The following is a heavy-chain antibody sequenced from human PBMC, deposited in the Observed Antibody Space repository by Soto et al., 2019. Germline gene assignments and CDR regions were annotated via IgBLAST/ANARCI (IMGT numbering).Heavy chain of an antibody. D-gene: IGHD6-13*01. CDR3: ARDQQQLRWFDP. J-gene: IGHJ5*02. V-gene: IGHV1-46*01. Sequence: ASVKVSCKASGYTFTRDYMLWVRKAPGQGLEWMGIINPSGGSTSYAQKFQGRVTMTRDTSTSTVYMELSSLRSEDTAVYYCARDQQQLRWFDPWGQGTLVTVSS. CDR2: INPSGGST. CDR1: GYTFTRDY.